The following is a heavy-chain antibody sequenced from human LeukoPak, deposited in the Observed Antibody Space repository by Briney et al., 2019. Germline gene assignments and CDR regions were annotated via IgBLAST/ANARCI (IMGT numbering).Heavy chain of an antibody. Sequence: ASVKVSCKASGCTFTSYAMNWVRQAPGQGLEWMGWINTNTGNPTYAQGFTGRFVFSLDTSVSTAYLQISSLKAEDTAVYYCARGGRVPAAPYDPYYYYMDVWGKGTTVTVSS. CDR3: ARGGRVPAAPYDPYYYYMDV. J-gene: IGHJ6*03. CDR2: INTNTGNP. V-gene: IGHV7-4-1*02. CDR1: GCTFTSYA. D-gene: IGHD2-2*01.